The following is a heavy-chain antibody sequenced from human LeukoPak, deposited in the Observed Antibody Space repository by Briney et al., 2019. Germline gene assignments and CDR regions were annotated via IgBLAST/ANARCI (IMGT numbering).Heavy chain of an antibody. Sequence: SETLSLTCAVYGGSFSGYYWSWIRQPPGKGLEWIGEINHSGSTNYNPSLKSRVTISVDTSKNQFSLKLSSVTAADTAVYYCARGGYYDFWTLSAYYFDHWGQGTLVTVSS. CDR3: ARGGYYDFWTLSAYYFDH. CDR2: INHSGST. D-gene: IGHD3-3*01. J-gene: IGHJ4*02. V-gene: IGHV4-34*01. CDR1: GGSFSGYY.